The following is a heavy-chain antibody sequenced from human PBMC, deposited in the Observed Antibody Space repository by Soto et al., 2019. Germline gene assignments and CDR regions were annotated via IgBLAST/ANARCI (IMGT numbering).Heavy chain of an antibody. Sequence: SETLSLTCTVSGGSISSYYWSWIRQPPGKGLEWIGYIYYSGSTNYNPSLKSRVTISVDTSKNQFSLKLSSVTAADPAVYYCSRQAPMTADLYDYYYDLDVWGKGTTVTVSS. CDR1: GGSISSYY. D-gene: IGHD3-3*01. CDR3: SRQAPMTADLYDYYYDLDV. V-gene: IGHV4-59*08. CDR2: IYYSGST. J-gene: IGHJ6*03.